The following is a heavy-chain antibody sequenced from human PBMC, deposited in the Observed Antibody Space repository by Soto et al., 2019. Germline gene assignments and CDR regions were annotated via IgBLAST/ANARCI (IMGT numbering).Heavy chain of an antibody. CDR2: IYWNDDK. CDR1: GFSLSTSGVG. CDR3: ANSFSYYDSSGLAP. J-gene: IGHJ5*02. V-gene: IGHV2-5*01. D-gene: IGHD3-22*01. Sequence: SGPTLVNPTQTLTLTCTFSGFSLSTSGVGVGWIRQPPGKALEWLALIYWNDDKRYSPSLKSRLTITKDTSKNQVVLTMTNMDPVDTATYYCANSFSYYDSSGLAPWGQGTLVTVSS.